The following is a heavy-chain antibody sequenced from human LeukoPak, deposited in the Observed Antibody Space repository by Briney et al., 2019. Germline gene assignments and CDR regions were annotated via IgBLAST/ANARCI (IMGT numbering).Heavy chain of an antibody. Sequence: GGSLRLSCAASGFTFSSYAMSWLRQAPGKGLEWVSGISGSGGSTYYADSVKGRFTISRDNAKNSLYLQMNSLRAEDTAVYYCAREGGTATRWDYWGQGILVTVSS. CDR1: GFTFSSYA. CDR3: AREGGTATRWDY. V-gene: IGHV3-23*01. CDR2: ISGSGGST. D-gene: IGHD5-18*01. J-gene: IGHJ4*02.